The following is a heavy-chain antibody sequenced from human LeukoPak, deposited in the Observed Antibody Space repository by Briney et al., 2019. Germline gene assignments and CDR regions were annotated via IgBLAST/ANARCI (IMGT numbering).Heavy chain of an antibody. CDR2: IYYSGST. V-gene: IGHV4-61*08. CDR3: ARKANGDYLQSAFDI. CDR1: GGSISSGGYY. D-gene: IGHD4-17*01. Sequence: SETLSLTCTVSGGSISSGGYYWSWIRQHPGKGLEWIGYIYYSGSTNYNPSLKSRVTISVDTSKNQFSLKLSSVTAADTAVYYCARKANGDYLQSAFDIWGQGTMVTVSS. J-gene: IGHJ3*02.